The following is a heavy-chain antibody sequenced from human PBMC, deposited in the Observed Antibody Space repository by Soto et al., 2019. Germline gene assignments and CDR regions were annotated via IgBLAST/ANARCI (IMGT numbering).Heavy chain of an antibody. Sequence: ASVKVSCKASGYTFTGYYMHWVRQAPGQGLEWMGWINPNSGGTNYAQKFQGWVTMTRDTSISTAYMELSRLRSDDTAVYYCARGESGSSGYYGMDVWGQGTTVTV. V-gene: IGHV1-2*04. J-gene: IGHJ6*02. D-gene: IGHD1-26*01. CDR1: GYTFTGYY. CDR2: INPNSGGT. CDR3: ARGESGSSGYYGMDV.